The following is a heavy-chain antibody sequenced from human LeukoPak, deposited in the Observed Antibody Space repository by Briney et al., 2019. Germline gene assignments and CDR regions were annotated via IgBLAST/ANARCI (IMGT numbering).Heavy chain of an antibody. CDR3: ASLPRGYSSEVPDY. J-gene: IGHJ4*02. CDR2: INHSGST. D-gene: IGHD5-18*01. CDR1: GGSFSGYY. V-gene: IGHV4-34*01. Sequence: PSETLSLTCAVYGGSFSGYYWSWIRQPPGKGLEWIGEINHSGSTNYNPSLKSRVTISVDTSKNQFSLKLSSVNAADTAVYYCASLPRGYSSEVPDYWGQGTLVTVSS.